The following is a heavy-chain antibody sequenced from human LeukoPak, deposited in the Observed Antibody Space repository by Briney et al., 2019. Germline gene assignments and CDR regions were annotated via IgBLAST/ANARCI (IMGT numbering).Heavy chain of an antibody. D-gene: IGHD6-13*01. Sequence: SETLSLTCTVSGGSISSGGYYWSWIRQHPGKGLEWIGYIYYSGSTYYNPSLKSRVTISVDTSKNQFSLKLSSVTAADTAVYYCAREVRNSSRYYYYYMDVWGKGTTVTVSS. CDR1: GGSISSGGYY. V-gene: IGHV4-31*03. J-gene: IGHJ6*03. CDR2: IYYSGST. CDR3: AREVRNSSRYYYYYMDV.